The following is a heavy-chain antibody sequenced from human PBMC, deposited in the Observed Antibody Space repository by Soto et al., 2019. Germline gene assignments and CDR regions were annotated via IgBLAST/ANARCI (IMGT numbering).Heavy chain of an antibody. CDR3: ARAGGVGSCSGGRCYEFDY. CDR2: ISAYNGNT. CDR1: GYTFTSYG. J-gene: IGHJ4*02. V-gene: IGHV1-18*01. Sequence: QVQLVQSGAEVKKPGASVKVSCKASGYTFTSYGISWVRQAPGQGLEWMGWISAYNGNTNYAQKLQGRVTMTTDTSTSTSCMELRSLRSDDTAVYYCARAGGVGSCSGGRCYEFDYWGQGTLVTVSS. D-gene: IGHD2-15*01.